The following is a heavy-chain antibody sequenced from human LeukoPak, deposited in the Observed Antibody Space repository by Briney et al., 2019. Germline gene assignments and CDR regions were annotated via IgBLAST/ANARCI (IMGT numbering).Heavy chain of an antibody. CDR1: GYTFTSYG. V-gene: IGHV1-18*01. D-gene: IGHD3-22*01. CDR2: ISAYNGNT. CDR3: ARPRYDSSGYYGTNWFDP. J-gene: IGHJ5*02. Sequence: ASVKVSCKASGYTFTSYGISWVRQAPGRGLEWMGWISAYNGNTNCAQKLQGRVTMTTDTSTSTAYMELRSLRSDDTAVYYCARPRYDSSGYYGTNWFDPWGQGTLVTVSS.